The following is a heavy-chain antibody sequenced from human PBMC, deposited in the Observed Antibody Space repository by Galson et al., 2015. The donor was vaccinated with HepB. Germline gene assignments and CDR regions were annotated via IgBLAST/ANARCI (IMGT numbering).Heavy chain of an antibody. V-gene: IGHV3-21*01. Sequence: SLRLSCAASGFTFSSYSMNWVRQAPGKGLEWVSSISSSSSYIYYADSVKGRFTISRDNAKNSLYLQMNSLRAEDTAVYYCARGHRDSSGYPYNWGQGTLVTVSS. CDR1: GFTFSSYS. CDR3: ARGHRDSSGYPYN. CDR2: ISSSSSYI. D-gene: IGHD3-22*01. J-gene: IGHJ4*02.